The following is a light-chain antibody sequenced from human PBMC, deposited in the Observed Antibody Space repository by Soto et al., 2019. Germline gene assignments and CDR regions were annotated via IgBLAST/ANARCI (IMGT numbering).Light chain of an antibody. CDR2: DVG. J-gene: IGLJ1*01. Sequence: QSVLTQPRSVSGSPGQSVTISCTGTSSDVGGYNYVSWYQQHPGKAPKLMIYDVGKRPSGVPDRFSGSKSDNTAFLTISGLQAEDEADYYCCSYAGSYTRVFGTGTRSPS. CDR3: CSYAGSYTRV. V-gene: IGLV2-11*01. CDR1: SSDVGGYNY.